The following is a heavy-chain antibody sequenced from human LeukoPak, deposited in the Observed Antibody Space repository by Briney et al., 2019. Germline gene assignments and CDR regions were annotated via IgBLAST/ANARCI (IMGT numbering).Heavy chain of an antibody. CDR3: ARHGITMVRGVRGKNWFDP. D-gene: IGHD3-10*01. CDR1: GGSFSGYY. V-gene: IGHV4-34*01. Sequence: SETLSLTCAVYGGSFSGYYWSWIRQPPGKGLEWIGEINHSGSTNYNPSLKSRVTISVDTSKNQFSLKLSSVTAADTAVYYCARHGITMVRGVRGKNWFDPWGQGTLVTVSS. J-gene: IGHJ5*02. CDR2: INHSGST.